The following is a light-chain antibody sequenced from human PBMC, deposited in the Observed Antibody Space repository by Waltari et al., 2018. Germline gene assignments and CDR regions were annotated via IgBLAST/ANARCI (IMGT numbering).Light chain of an antibody. J-gene: IGLJ3*02. CDR1: NNDVGTYDL. V-gene: IGLV2-23*01. CDR2: QGT. CDR3: CSYAGTWL. Sequence: QSALTQPASMSASPGQSITTSSTATNNDVGTYDLVSWYQPHPGSAPKLLIFQGTKRPSEVSGRFSGSKSADTASLTISGLQPEDEADYYCCSYAGTWLFGGGTKVTVL.